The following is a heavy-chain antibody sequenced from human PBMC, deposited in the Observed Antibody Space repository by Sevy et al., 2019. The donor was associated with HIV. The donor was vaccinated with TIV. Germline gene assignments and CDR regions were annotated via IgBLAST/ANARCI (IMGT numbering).Heavy chain of an antibody. CDR2: INPSGGST. V-gene: IGHV1-46*01. CDR3: ARDSDNYDILTGYYPFDY. Sequence: ASVKVSYKASGYTFTSQYMHWVRQAPGQGLEWMGIINPSGGSTSYAQKFQGRVSMTRDTSTSTVYMELSSLRSEDTAVYYCARDSDNYDILTGYYPFDYWGQGTLVTVSS. CDR1: GYTFTSQY. D-gene: IGHD3-9*01. J-gene: IGHJ4*02.